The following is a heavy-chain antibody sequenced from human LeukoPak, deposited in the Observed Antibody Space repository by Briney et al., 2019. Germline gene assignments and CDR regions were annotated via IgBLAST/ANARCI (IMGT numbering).Heavy chain of an antibody. CDR1: GGSISSYY. V-gene: IGHV4-4*07. D-gene: IGHD4-17*01. CDR2: IYTSGST. CDR3: ARDHADYGDYPPLDYYYGVDV. Sequence: SETLSLTCTVSGGSISSYYWSWIRQPAGKGLEWIGRIYTSGSTNYNPSLKSRVTMSVDTSKNQFSLKLSSVTAADTAVYYCARDHADYGDYPPLDYYYGVDVWGQGTTVTVSS. J-gene: IGHJ6*02.